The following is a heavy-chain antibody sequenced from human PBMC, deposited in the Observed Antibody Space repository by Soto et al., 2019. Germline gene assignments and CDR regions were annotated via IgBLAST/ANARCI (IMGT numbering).Heavy chain of an antibody. CDR3: ATRGTGTTQGGY. CDR2: IKTKTDGETT. V-gene: IGHV3-15*01. J-gene: IGHJ4*02. Sequence: EVQLVESGGGLVKPGGSLRLSCAASGFTFSNAWMSWVRQAPGKGLEWVGRIKTKTDGETTDYAAPVKGRFTISRDDSKNTLCLQMNSLKTEDTAVYYCATRGTGTTQGGYWGQGTLVTVSS. CDR1: GFTFSNAW. D-gene: IGHD1-1*01.